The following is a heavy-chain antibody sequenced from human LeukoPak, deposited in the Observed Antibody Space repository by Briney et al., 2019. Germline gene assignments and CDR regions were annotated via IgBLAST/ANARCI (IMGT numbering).Heavy chain of an antibody. D-gene: IGHD3-10*01. Sequence: GASVKVSCKASGYTFTSYDINWVRQATGQGLEWMRWMNPNSGNTGYAQKFEGRVTMTRDTSISTAYMELSRLRSDDTAVYYCVRTYAIWFGELLPPYYFDYWGQGTLVTVSS. CDR2: MNPNSGNT. CDR1: GYTFTSYD. CDR3: VRTYAIWFGELLPPYYFDY. V-gene: IGHV1-8*01. J-gene: IGHJ4*02.